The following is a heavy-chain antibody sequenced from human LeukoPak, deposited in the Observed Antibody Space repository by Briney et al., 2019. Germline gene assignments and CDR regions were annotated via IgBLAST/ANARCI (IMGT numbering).Heavy chain of an antibody. J-gene: IGHJ4*02. V-gene: IGHV3-23*01. CDR3: ARNSLYCVGDCYEVFNS. CDR2: ISGSGGST. D-gene: IGHD2-21*01. CDR1: GFTFSSYA. Sequence: GGSLRLSCAASGFTFSSYAMSWVRQAPGKGLEWVSAISGSGGSTYYADSVKGRFTISRDIAENSLFLQMNNLRAEDTAVYYCARNSLYCVGDCYEVFNSWGQGSLVTVSS.